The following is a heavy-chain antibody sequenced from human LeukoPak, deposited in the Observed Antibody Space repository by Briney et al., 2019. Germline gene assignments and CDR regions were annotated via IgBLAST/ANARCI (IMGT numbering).Heavy chain of an antibody. CDR3: VSDYGDYVYYFDY. V-gene: IGHV3-23*01. J-gene: IGHJ4*02. D-gene: IGHD4-17*01. Sequence: QPGGSLRLSCAASGFTFSSYAMSWVRQAPGKGLEWVSAISGSGGSTYYADSVKGRLTISRDNSKNTLYLQMNSLRAEDTAVYYCVSDYGDYVYYFDYWGQGTPVTVSS. CDR2: ISGSGGST. CDR1: GFTFSSYA.